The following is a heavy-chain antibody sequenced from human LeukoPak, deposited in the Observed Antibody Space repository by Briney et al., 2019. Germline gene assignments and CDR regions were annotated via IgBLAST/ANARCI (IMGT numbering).Heavy chain of an antibody. CDR3: ARLSGYDLSPYDY. D-gene: IGHD5-12*01. CDR1: GFTVSSNY. V-gene: IGHV3-53*01. Sequence: PGGSLRLXCAASGFTVSSNYMSWVRQAPGKGLEWVSVIYSGGSTNYADSVKGRFAISRDNSKNTLYLQMNSLRAEDTAVYYCARLSGYDLSPYDYWGQGTLVTVSS. J-gene: IGHJ4*02. CDR2: IYSGGST.